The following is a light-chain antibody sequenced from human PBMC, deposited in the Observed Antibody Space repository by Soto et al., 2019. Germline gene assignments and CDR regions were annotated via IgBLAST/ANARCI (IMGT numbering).Light chain of an antibody. CDR3: LLSYSDIRGV. CDR2: DTN. V-gene: IGLV7-46*01. CDR1: NGDVTRGHF. Sequence: QAVVTQEPSLTVSPGKTVTLTSGSSNGDVTRGHFPYWIQQRPGQAPRTLISDTNNKHSWTPARFSGSLLGGKATLTLSPAQPEDEAEYYCLLSYSDIRGVFGGGTKLTVL. J-gene: IGLJ2*01.